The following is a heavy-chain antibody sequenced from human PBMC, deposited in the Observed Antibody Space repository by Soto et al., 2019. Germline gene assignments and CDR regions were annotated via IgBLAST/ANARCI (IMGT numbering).Heavy chain of an antibody. CDR2: INAGNGNT. CDR3: ARDGAVLMVYDDAFDI. J-gene: IGHJ3*02. CDR1: GYTFTSYA. Sequence: ASVKVSCKASGYTFTSYAMHWVRQAPGQRLEWMGWINAGNGNTKYSQKFQGRVTITRDTSASTAYMELSSLRSEDTAVYYCARDGAVLMVYDDAFDIWGQGTMVTVSS. D-gene: IGHD2-8*01. V-gene: IGHV1-3*01.